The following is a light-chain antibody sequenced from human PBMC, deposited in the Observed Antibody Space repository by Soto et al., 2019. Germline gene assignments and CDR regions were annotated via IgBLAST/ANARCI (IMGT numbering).Light chain of an antibody. CDR1: ENVRTF. Sequence: EVVLTQPPATLSLCPGARATLSCRASENVRTFVDWYQQKPGQAPRLLIYGASNRATGIPARFSGSGSGTDFTLTISDLEPEDFAVYYCQQHSHWPPWTFGQGTKVDIK. J-gene: IGKJ1*01. V-gene: IGKV3-11*01. CDR3: QQHSHWPPWT. CDR2: GAS.